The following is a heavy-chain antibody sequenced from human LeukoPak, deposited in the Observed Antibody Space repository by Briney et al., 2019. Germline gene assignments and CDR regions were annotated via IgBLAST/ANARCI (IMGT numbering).Heavy chain of an antibody. CDR1: GFTVSSNY. Sequence: GGSLRLSCAASGFTVSSNYMNWVRQAPGKGLEWVSIIYSGGSTYYADSVRGRFTISRDNPKDTLYLQMGSLRAEDTAVYYCARGTGVQQLVYFDYWGQGTLVTVSS. CDR2: IYSGGST. D-gene: IGHD6-13*01. V-gene: IGHV3-53*01. J-gene: IGHJ4*02. CDR3: ARGTGVQQLVYFDY.